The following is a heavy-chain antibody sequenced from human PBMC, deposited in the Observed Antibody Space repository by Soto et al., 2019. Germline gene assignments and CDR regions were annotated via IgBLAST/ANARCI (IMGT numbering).Heavy chain of an antibody. CDR1: GFSLTTFGMG. CDR3: VNSRASSPSDS. J-gene: IGHJ4*02. V-gene: IGHV2-5*01. CDR2: IYWNDDK. Sequence: SGPTLVNPTQTLTLTCTYSGFSLTTFGMGVGWIRQPRGKAPEWLALIYWNDDKRYSPSLKNRLTIAKDTSKNLVVLTLTNVDPVDTATYYCVNSRASSPSDSWGRGTLVPVSS.